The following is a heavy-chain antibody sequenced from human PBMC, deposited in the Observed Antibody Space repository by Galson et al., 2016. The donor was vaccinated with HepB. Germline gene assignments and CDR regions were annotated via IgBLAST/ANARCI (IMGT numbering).Heavy chain of an antibody. CDR3: ARDREMGVPL. CDR1: GFTFSDYY. Sequence: SLRLSCAASGFTFSDYYMSWIRQVPGKGLEWISYISLGGSTIYYADSVKGRFTISRDDAKNSLYLQMSSLRAEDTAVYYCARDREMGVPLWGQGTLVTVSS. D-gene: IGHD3-16*01. J-gene: IGHJ4*02. CDR2: ISLGGSTI. V-gene: IGHV3-11*04.